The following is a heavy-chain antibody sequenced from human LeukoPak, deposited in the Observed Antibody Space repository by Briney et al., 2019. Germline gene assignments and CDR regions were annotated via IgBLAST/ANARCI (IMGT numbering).Heavy chain of an antibody. D-gene: IGHD3-3*01. J-gene: IGHJ6*02. CDR1: GFTFSSYA. V-gene: IGHV3-30-3*01. Sequence: GGSLRLSCAASGFTFSSYAMHWVRQAPGKGLEWVAVISYDGSNKYYADSVKGRFTISRDNSKNTLYLQMNSLRDEDTAVYYCARVGSYYDFWSGYYGMDVWGQGTTVTVSS. CDR3: ARVGSYYDFWSGYYGMDV. CDR2: ISYDGSNK.